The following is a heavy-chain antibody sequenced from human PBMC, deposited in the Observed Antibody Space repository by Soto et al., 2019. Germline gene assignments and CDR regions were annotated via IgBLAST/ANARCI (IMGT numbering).Heavy chain of an antibody. Sequence: QVQLQQWGAGLLKPSETLSLTCAVYGGSFSGYYWSWIRQPPGKGLEWIGEINHSGSTNYNPSLKSRVTISVDTSKYQFSLKLSSVTAADTAVYYCARDRSGWRMLNYWGQGTLVTVSS. J-gene: IGHJ4*02. V-gene: IGHV4-34*01. CDR2: INHSGST. CDR3: ARDRSGWRMLNY. D-gene: IGHD6-19*01. CDR1: GGSFSGYY.